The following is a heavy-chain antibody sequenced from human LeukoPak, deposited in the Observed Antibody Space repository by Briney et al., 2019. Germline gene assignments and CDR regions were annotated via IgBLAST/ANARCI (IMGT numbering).Heavy chain of an antibody. CDR2: IYYSGST. CDR1: GGSISSYY. V-gene: IGHV4-59*12. D-gene: IGHD3-22*01. Sequence: PSETLSLTCTVSGGSISSYYWSWIRQPPGKGLEWIGYIYYSGSTNYNPSLKGRVTISVDTSKSQFSLKLSSVTAADTAVYYCARDRWDSSGYYYSWFDPWGQGTLVTVSS. CDR3: ARDRWDSSGYYYSWFDP. J-gene: IGHJ5*02.